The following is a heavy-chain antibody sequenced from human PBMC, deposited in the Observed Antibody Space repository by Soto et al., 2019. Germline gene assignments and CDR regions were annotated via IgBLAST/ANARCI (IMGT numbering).Heavy chain of an antibody. V-gene: IGHV3-21*04. CDR2: ISSSSSYI. CDR3: AKGFWHLLLSLADALDI. D-gene: IGHD2-15*01. Sequence: GGSLRLSCAASGFTFSSYSMNWVRQAPGKGLEWVSSISSSSSYIYYADSVKGRFTISRDNAKTSLYLQMNSLRAEDTAVYYCAKGFWHLLLSLADALDIWAQGTMDPVSS. CDR1: GFTFSSYS. J-gene: IGHJ3*02.